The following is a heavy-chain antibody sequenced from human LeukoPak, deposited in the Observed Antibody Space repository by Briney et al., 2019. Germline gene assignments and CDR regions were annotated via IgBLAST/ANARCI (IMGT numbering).Heavy chain of an antibody. CDR1: GGSISSYY. D-gene: IGHD6-13*01. CDR2: IYYSGST. J-gene: IGHJ1*01. CDR3: ARGHVGSSSWYDSAEYFQH. Sequence: SETLSLTCTVSGGSISSYYWSWIRQPPGKGLEWGGYIYYSGSTNYNPSLKSRVTISVDTSKNQFSLKLSSVTAADTALYYCARGHVGSSSWYDSAEYFQHWGQGTLVAVSS. V-gene: IGHV4-59*01.